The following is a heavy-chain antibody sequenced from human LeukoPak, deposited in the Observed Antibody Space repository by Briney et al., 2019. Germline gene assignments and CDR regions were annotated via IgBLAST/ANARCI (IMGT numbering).Heavy chain of an antibody. V-gene: IGHV4-39*01. CDR2: IYYTGGT. CDR3: ASSGMRLWSGIYYFEY. Sequence: SETLSLTCSVSGGSISSDSYYWGWIRQPPGKGLEWIGSIYYTGGTYYNPSLKSRVTMSVDTSKKQFSLKLSSVTAADTALYFCASSGMRLWSGIYYFEYWGQGTLVTVSS. CDR1: GGSISSDSYY. D-gene: IGHD1-14*01. J-gene: IGHJ4*02.